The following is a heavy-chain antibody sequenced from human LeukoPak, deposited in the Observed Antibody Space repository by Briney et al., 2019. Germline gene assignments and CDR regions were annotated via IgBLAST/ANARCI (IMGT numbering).Heavy chain of an antibody. CDR2: ISPSGGST. V-gene: IGHV1-46*01. D-gene: IGHD5-24*01. J-gene: IGHJ4*02. CDR1: GYTFTSYY. Sequence: ASVKVSCKASGYTFTSYYMHWVRQAPGQGLEWMGIISPSGGSTSYAQKFQGRVTMTRDTSTSTVYMELSSLRSEDTAVYYCARADGYNYGDYYFDYWGQGTLVTVSS. CDR3: ARADGYNYGDYYFDY.